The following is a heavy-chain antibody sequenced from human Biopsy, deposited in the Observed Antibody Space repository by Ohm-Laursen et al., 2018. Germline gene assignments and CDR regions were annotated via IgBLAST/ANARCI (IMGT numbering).Heavy chain of an antibody. CDR1: GFTFDDHA. CDR2: ISWNSDDI. J-gene: IGHJ6*02. D-gene: IGHD4-17*01. CDR3: AKDLGLNYSDRFLFYYGMDV. V-gene: IGHV3-9*01. Sequence: SLRLSCTAPGFTFDDHAMHWVRQVPGKGLEWVSGISWNSDDIGYAGSVKGRFTISRDNARNALHLQMNSLRTEDTALYYCAKDLGLNYSDRFLFYYGMDVWGRGTTVTVSS.